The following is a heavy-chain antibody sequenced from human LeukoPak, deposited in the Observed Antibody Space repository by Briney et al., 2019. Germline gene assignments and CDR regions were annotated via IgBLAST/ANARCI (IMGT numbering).Heavy chain of an antibody. V-gene: IGHV3-23*01. CDR1: GFTFSSYS. CDR2: ISGNGGST. CDR3: VGCSGGSCSDLDY. J-gene: IGHJ4*02. D-gene: IGHD2-15*01. Sequence: GSLRLSFAASGFTFSSYSMNWVRQAPGKGLEWVSGISGNGGSTSYADSVKGRFTISRDNSKNTLYVQMNSLRAGDTAVYYCVGCSGGSCSDLDYWGRGTLVTVSS.